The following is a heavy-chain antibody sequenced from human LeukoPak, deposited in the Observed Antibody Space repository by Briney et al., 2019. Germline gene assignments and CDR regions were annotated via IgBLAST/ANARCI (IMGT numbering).Heavy chain of an antibody. Sequence: GGSLRLSCAASGFTFSNYAMHWVRQAPGKGLEWVAVISYDGSNKYYADSVKGRFTISRDNSKNTLYLQMNSLRAEDTAVYYCARDMGPIVVVPAAILTTRKHHFDYWGQGTLVTVSS. V-gene: IGHV3-30-3*01. CDR3: ARDMGPIVVVPAAILTTRKHHFDY. D-gene: IGHD2-2*01. J-gene: IGHJ4*02. CDR1: GFTFSNYA. CDR2: ISYDGSNK.